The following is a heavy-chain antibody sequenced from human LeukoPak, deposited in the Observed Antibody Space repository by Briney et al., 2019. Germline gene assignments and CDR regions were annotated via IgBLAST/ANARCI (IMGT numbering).Heavy chain of an antibody. CDR3: ARPQNSGVDY. Sequence: VESLKISCKGSGYSFTSYWIGWVRQMPGQGLEWMGIIYPADSATRYSPSFQGQVTISADKSISSAYLQWSSLKASDTAIYYCARPQNSGVDYWGQGTMVTVSS. J-gene: IGHJ4*02. D-gene: IGHD4-23*01. CDR1: GYSFTSYW. V-gene: IGHV5-51*01. CDR2: IYPADSAT.